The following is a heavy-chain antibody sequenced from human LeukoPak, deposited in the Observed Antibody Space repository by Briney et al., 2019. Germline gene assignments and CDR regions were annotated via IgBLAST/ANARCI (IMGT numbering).Heavy chain of an antibody. J-gene: IGHJ4*02. CDR3: AKGYSSGWYYFDY. CDR1: GFTFSSHW. D-gene: IGHD6-19*01. CDR2: INSDGSTT. Sequence: PGGSLRLSCAASGFTFSSHWMHWGRQAPGKGLVWVSRINSDGSTTTYADSVKGRFTISRDNANNTLYLQMTSLRAEDTALYYCAKGYSSGWYYFDYWGQGTLVTVSS. V-gene: IGHV3-74*01.